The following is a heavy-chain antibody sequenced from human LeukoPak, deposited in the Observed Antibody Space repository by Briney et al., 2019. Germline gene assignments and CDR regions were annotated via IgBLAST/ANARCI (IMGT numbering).Heavy chain of an antibody. CDR3: ARDGYYYGSGSYPYYFDY. D-gene: IGHD3-10*01. V-gene: IGHV3-33*01. J-gene: IGHJ4*02. CDR1: GFTFSSYG. Sequence: GGSLRLSCAASGFTFSSYGMHWVRQAPGKGLEWVAVIWYDGSNKYCADSVKGRFTISRDNSKNTLYLQMNSLRAEDTAVYYCARDGYYYGSGSYPYYFDYWGQGTLVTVSS. CDR2: IWYDGSNK.